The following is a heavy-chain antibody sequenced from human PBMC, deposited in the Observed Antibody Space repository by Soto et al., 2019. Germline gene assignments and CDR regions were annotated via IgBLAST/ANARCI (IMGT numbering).Heavy chain of an antibody. CDR3: ATYYDSSGFDY. CDR2: IYYSGST. D-gene: IGHD3-22*01. Sequence: SATPAITCTVSGGSISSGDYYWSWIRQPPGKGLEWIGYIYYSGSTYYNPSLKSRVTISVDTSKNQFSLKLSSVTAADTAVYYCATYYDSSGFDYWGQGTLVTVSS. J-gene: IGHJ4*02. V-gene: IGHV4-30-4*01. CDR1: GGSISSGDYY.